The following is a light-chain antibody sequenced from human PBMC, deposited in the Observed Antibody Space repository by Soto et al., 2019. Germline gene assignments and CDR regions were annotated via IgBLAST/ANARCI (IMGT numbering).Light chain of an antibody. CDR2: SNN. CDR1: SSNVGSNT. J-gene: IGLJ1*01. V-gene: IGLV1-44*01. Sequence: QAVVTQPPSASGAPGQRVTISCSGSSSNVGSNTVSWYQQFPGTAPKLLIHSNNKRPSGVPDRFSGSKSGTSASLAISGLQSEDEADYYCAAWYDSLNASVFGGGTKVTVL. CDR3: AAWYDSLNASV.